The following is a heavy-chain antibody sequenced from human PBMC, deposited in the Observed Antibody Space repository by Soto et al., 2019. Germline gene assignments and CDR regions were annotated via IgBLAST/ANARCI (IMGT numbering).Heavy chain of an antibody. J-gene: IGHJ4*02. CDR3: ARLGYSSGWDY. Sequence: EVQLVESGGGLVQPGGSLRLSCAASGFTFSSYLMHWARQAPGKGLLWVSRINSDGSHTIYEDSVKGRFTISRDNAKNTLYLQMNSLRAEDTAVYYCARLGYSSGWDYWGKGTLVTVSS. V-gene: IGHV3-74*01. D-gene: IGHD6-19*01. CDR2: INSDGSHT. CDR1: GFTFSSYL.